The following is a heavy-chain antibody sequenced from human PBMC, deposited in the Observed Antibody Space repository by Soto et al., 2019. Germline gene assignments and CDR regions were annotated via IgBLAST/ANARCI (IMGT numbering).Heavy chain of an antibody. CDR1: GVRFGGSA. D-gene: IGHD3-10*01. V-gene: IGHV3-73*01. J-gene: IGHJ6*02. CDR2: IRSKANSYAT. Sequence: PGGSLGLSRPDSGVRFGGSAVHGGRQASGKGLEWVGRIRSKANSYATAYAASVKGRFTISRDDSKNTAYLQMNSLKTEDTAVNYCTRLSERWLKLVGHYYYYGRDVWGQGTTVTVS. CDR3: TRLSERWLKLVGHYYYYGRDV.